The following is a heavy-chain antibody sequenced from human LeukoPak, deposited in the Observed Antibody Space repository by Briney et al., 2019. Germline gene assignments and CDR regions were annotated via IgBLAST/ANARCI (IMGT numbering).Heavy chain of an antibody. CDR3: ARDGGYYDSSGYYYYYYYMDV. CDR2: INWNGGST. V-gene: IGHV3-20*04. J-gene: IGHJ6*03. Sequence: GGSLRLSCAASGFTFDDYGMSWVRQAPGKGLEWVSGINWNGGSTGYADSVKGRFTISRDNATNSLYLQMNSLRAEDTALYYCARDGGYYDSSGYYYYYYYMDVWGKGTTVTVSS. D-gene: IGHD3-22*01. CDR1: GFTFDDYG.